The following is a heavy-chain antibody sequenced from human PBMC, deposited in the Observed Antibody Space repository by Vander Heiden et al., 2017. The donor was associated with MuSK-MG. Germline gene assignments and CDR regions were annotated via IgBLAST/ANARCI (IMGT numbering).Heavy chain of an antibody. J-gene: IGHJ4*02. V-gene: IGHV3-21*01. CDR2: ISSSSSYI. CDR1: GFPFSSYS. D-gene: IGHD1-26*01. Sequence: EVQLVESGGGLVKPGGSLRLSCAASGFPFSSYSMNWVRQAPGKGLEWVSSISSSSSYIYYADSVKGRFTISRDNAKNSLYLQMNSLRAEDTAVYYCARVLRGATGFDYWGQGTLVAVSS. CDR3: ARVLRGATGFDY.